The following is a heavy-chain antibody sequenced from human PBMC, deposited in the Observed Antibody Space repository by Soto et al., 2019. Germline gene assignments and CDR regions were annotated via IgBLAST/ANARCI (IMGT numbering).Heavy chain of an antibody. J-gene: IGHJ4*02. D-gene: IGHD4-17*01. CDR1: GGSISSYY. CDR3: ARTDETTVTSSYYFDY. Sequence: SETLSLTCTVSGGSISSYYWSWIRQPPGKGLEWIGYIYYSGSTNYNPSLKSRVTISVDTSKNQFSLKLSSVTAADTAVYYCARTDETTVTSSYYFDYWGQGTLVTVSS. CDR2: IYYSGST. V-gene: IGHV4-59*08.